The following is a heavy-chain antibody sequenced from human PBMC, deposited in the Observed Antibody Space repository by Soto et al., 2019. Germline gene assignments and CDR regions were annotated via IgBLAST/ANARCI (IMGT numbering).Heavy chain of an antibody. J-gene: IGHJ4*02. CDR2: IYYSGRT. CDR3: ARQGTTVVTQAYFDH. D-gene: IGHD2-21*02. CDR1: GESISSSSYY. V-gene: IGHV4-39*01. Sequence: SETLSLTCIVSGESISSSSYYWGWIRQPPGKGLEWIGSIYYSGRTYYNPSFKSRVTISIDTSKNQFSLKLSSVTATDTAVYHCARQGTTVVTQAYFDHWGQGALVTVSS.